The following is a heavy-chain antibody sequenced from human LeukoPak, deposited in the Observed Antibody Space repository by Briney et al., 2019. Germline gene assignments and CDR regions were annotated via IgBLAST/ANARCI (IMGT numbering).Heavy chain of an antibody. D-gene: IGHD4-17*01. J-gene: IGHJ5*02. CDR2: INPNSGGT. Sequence: ASVKVSCKASGGTFSSYAISWVRQAPGQGLEWMGWINPNSGGTNYAQKFQGRVTMTRDTSISTAYMELSRLRSDDTAVYYCARDHGDYPLGWFDPWGRGALVTVSS. CDR1: GGTFSSYA. CDR3: ARDHGDYPLGWFDP. V-gene: IGHV1-2*02.